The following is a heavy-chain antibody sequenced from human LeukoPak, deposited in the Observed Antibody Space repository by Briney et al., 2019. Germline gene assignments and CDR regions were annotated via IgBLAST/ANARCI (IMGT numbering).Heavy chain of an antibody. V-gene: IGHV3-20*01. CDR1: GFTFDDYG. CDR2: INWNGGST. Sequence: AGGSLRLSCAASGFTFDDYGMSWVRQAPGKGLEWVSGINWNGGSTGYEDSVKGRFTISRDNAKNSLYLQMNGLRAEDTALYHCARVFEGRNSGSFHFDYWGQGTLVTVSS. D-gene: IGHD1-26*01. J-gene: IGHJ4*02. CDR3: ARVFEGRNSGSFHFDY.